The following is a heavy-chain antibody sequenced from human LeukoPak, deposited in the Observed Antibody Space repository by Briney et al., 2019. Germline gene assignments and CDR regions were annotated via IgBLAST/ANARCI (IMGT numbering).Heavy chain of an antibody. CDR2: IYHNGST. J-gene: IGHJ4*02. Sequence: KTSGTLSLTCAVSGGSISSSNWWSWVRQPPGKGLEWIGEIYHNGSTNYNPSLKSRVTISVDTSKNQFSLKLSSVTAADTAVYYCARDGNYLWKIFDYWGQGTLVTVSS. CDR3: ARDGNYLWKIFDY. D-gene: IGHD4-11*01. V-gene: IGHV4-4*02. CDR1: GGSISSSNW.